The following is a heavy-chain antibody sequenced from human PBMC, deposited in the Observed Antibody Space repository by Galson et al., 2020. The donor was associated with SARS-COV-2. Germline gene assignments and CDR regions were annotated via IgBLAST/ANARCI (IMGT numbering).Heavy chain of an antibody. CDR3: ARGRAAWDAYDI. V-gene: IGHV4-31*03. J-gene: IGHJ3*02. Sequence: ETSETLSLTCSVSGDSISSGGYYWSWIRQLPGKGLEWIGYVHNTGSAYYNPSLDSRVIISIDTSKKHFSLKLSSVTAADTAIYYCARGRAAWDAYDIWGQGTMVTVSS. CDR2: VHNTGSA. D-gene: IGHD6-25*01. CDR1: GDSISSGGYY.